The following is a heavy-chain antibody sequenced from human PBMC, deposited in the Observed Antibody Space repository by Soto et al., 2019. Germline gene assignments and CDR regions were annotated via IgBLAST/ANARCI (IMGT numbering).Heavy chain of an antibody. CDR2: IDPSDSQT. CDR1: GYSFAGYW. CDR3: ARQIYDSDTGPNFQYYFDS. D-gene: IGHD3-22*01. V-gene: IGHV5-10-1*01. J-gene: IGHJ4*02. Sequence: GESLKISCKGSGYSFAGYWITWVRQKPGKGLEWMGRIDPSDSQTYYSPSFRGHVTISVTKSITTVFLQWSSLRASDTATYYCARQIYDSDTGPNFQYYFDSWGQGTPVTVSS.